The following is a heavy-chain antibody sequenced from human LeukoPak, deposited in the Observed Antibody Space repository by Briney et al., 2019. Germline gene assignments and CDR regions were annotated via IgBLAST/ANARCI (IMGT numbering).Heavy chain of an antibody. V-gene: IGHV5-51*01. Sequence: GESLKISCKGSGYNFTSYWIGWVRQMPGNGLQWMGIIYPGDSGTRYSPSFQGQVTISADKSISAAYLQWSSLKAPDTAMYYCARLRISSWNGHANYYYYMDVWGKGTTVTVSS. D-gene: IGHD1-1*01. CDR2: IYPGDSGT. CDR3: ARLRISSWNGHANYYYYMDV. CDR1: GYNFTSYW. J-gene: IGHJ6*03.